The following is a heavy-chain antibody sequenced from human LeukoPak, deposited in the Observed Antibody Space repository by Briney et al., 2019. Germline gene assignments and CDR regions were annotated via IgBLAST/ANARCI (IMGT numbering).Heavy chain of an antibody. CDR3: ATREYNSGWYVY. CDR1: GYTLTELS. J-gene: IGHJ4*02. Sequence: ASVKVSCKVSGYTLTELSMHWVRQAPGKGLEWMGGFDPEDGETIYAQKFQGRVTMTEDTSTDTAYMELSSLRSEDTAVYYCATREYNSGWYVYWGQGTLVTVSS. V-gene: IGHV1-24*01. D-gene: IGHD6-19*01. CDR2: FDPEDGET.